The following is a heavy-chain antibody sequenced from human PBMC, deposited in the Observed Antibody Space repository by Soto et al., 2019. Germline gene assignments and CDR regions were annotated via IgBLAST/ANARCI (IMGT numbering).Heavy chain of an antibody. CDR1: GYTFIRYG. J-gene: IGHJ6*02. CDR3: ARGGYYDNVWGKMNYYGLDV. V-gene: IGHV1-18*01. Sequence: QVRLVQSAAEVKKPGASVKVSCKASGYTFIRYGITWVRQAPGQGREWMGWLSAYNDYTNYAQKLQGRVTMTTDTSTSTVYMELRSLSSDDTAVYYCARGGYYDNVWGKMNYYGLDVWGQGTTVTVSS. D-gene: IGHD3-16*01. CDR2: LSAYNDYT.